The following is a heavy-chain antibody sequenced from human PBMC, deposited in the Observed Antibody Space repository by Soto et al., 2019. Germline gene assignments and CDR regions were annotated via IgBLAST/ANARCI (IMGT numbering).Heavy chain of an antibody. CDR3: AREGSLGLDV. Sequence: EVRLEEAGGGFVQPGGSLRVSCSGSGFIFSSFWMHWDRQGPGKGLEWVSRINGDGASLAYADSVKGRFSISRDNVKNTLHLQMNSLGADDTAVYFCAREGSLGLDVWGRGTTVTVSS. J-gene: IGHJ6*02. CDR2: INGDGASL. D-gene: IGHD3-10*01. CDR1: GFIFSSFW. V-gene: IGHV3-74*03.